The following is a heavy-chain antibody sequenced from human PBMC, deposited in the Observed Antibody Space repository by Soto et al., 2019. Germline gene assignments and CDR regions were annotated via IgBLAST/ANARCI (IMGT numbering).Heavy chain of an antibody. D-gene: IGHD5-12*01. CDR1: GFTFDSYA. Sequence: EVQLVESGGGLVKPGGSLRLSCAASGFTFDSYAMTWVRQAPGRGLEWVASITSSSSYIYYADSLKGRFTISRDNAKNSLFLQMNSLRADDTAVYYCARDRHSGFDWKYWGQGTLVTVSS. CDR2: ITSSSSYI. CDR3: ARDRHSGFDWKY. V-gene: IGHV3-21*02. J-gene: IGHJ4*02.